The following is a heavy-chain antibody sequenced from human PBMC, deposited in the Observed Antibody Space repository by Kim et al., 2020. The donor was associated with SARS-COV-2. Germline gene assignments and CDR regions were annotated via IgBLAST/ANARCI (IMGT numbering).Heavy chain of an antibody. CDR3: AMGWELLNDAFDI. D-gene: IGHD1-26*01. V-gene: IGHV1-46*03. J-gene: IGHJ3*02. Sequence: AQKFQGRVTMTRDTSTSTVYMELSSLRSEDTAVYYCAMGWELLNDAFDIWGQGTMVTVSS.